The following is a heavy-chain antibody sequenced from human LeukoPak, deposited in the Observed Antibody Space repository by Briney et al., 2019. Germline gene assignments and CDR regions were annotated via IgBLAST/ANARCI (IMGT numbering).Heavy chain of an antibody. Sequence: GGSLRLSCAASRFTFSSYGMHWVRQTPGKGREWVAFIRHDGSYQQYVDSVKGRFTVSRDNSKDTVYLQMNSLRTEDTAVYYCAKNRDSSDYPRDFGYWGQGTLVTVSS. CDR1: RFTFSSYG. J-gene: IGHJ4*02. CDR3: AKNRDSSDYPRDFGY. D-gene: IGHD3-22*01. CDR2: IRHDGSYQ. V-gene: IGHV3-30*02.